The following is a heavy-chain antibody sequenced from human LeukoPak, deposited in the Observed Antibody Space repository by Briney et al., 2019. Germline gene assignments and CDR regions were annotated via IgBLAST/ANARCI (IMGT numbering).Heavy chain of an antibody. CDR3: ARYRFVVGATDSFDM. V-gene: IGHV3-21*01. Sequence: AGGSLRLSCAASGFTFSSYSMNWVRQAPGKGLEWVSSISSSSSYIYYADSVKGRFTISRDNAKNSLYLQMNSLRAEDTAVYYCARYRFVVGATDSFDMWGQGTTVTVSS. J-gene: IGHJ3*02. D-gene: IGHD1-26*01. CDR1: GFTFSSYS. CDR2: ISSSSSYI.